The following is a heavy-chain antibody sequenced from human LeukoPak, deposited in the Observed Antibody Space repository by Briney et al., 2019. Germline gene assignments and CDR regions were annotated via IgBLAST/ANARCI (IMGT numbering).Heavy chain of an antibody. J-gene: IGHJ3*02. CDR3: ARHPHYCDDSSGYHKSAFDI. V-gene: IGHV4-38-2*01. CDR2: IYHSGST. D-gene: IGHD3-22*01. Sequence: PSETLSLTCAVSGYSISSGYYWGWIRQPPGKGLEWIGSIYHSGSTYYNPSLKSRVTISVDTSKNQFSLQLSSVTAADTAVYSYARHPHYCDDSSGYHKSAFDIWGQGTMVTVSS. CDR1: GYSISSGYY.